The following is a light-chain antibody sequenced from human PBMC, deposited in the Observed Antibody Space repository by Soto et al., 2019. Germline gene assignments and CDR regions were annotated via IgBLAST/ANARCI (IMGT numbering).Light chain of an antibody. Sequence: EIVLTQSPGTLSLSPGERATLSCRASQSVSSSYLAWYQQKPGQAPRLLIYGASSRATGIPDRFSGSGSGTEFTLTVSSLQSEDFAVYYCQQRSNWPITLGQGTRLE. J-gene: IGKJ5*01. CDR3: QQRSNWPIT. V-gene: IGKV3D-20*02. CDR1: QSVSSSY. CDR2: GAS.